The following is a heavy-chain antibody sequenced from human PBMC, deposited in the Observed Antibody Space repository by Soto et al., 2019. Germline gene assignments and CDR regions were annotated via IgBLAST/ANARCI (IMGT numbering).Heavy chain of an antibody. V-gene: IGHV4-61*01. CDR2: IYYSGST. CDR1: GGSVSSGSYY. Sequence: QVQLQESGPGLVKPSETLSLTCTVSGGSVSSGSYYWSWIRQPPGKGLEWIGYIYYSGSTNYNPSLTSRVIISVDTSKNQFSLKLSSVTAADTAVYYCARASDYSGIPFYFDYWGPGTLVTFSS. J-gene: IGHJ4*02. D-gene: IGHD4-4*01. CDR3: ARASDYSGIPFYFDY.